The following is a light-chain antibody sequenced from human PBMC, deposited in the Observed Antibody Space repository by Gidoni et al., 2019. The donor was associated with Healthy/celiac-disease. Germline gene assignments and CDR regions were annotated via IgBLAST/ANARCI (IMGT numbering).Light chain of an antibody. Sequence: DIQMTQSPSSLSASVGDRVTITCRASQSISSYLNWYQQKPGNAPKLLIYAASSLQSGVPSRFSGSGSGTDFTLTISSLQPEDFATYYCQQRYSTRWTFGQGTKVEIK. J-gene: IGKJ1*01. CDR1: QSISSY. CDR3: QQRYSTRWT. V-gene: IGKV1-39*01. CDR2: AAS.